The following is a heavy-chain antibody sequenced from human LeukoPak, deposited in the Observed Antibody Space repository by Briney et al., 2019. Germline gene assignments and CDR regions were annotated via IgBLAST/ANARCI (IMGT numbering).Heavy chain of an antibody. V-gene: IGHV4-39*01. Sequence: SETLSLTCTVSGGSISSTSHYWGWIRQPPGKGLEWIGSIYYSGNTHYNPSLKSRVAISVDTSKNQFSLKLSSVTAADTAAYYCARQGLSGYGIWFDPWGQGTLVTVSS. CDR3: ARQGLSGYGIWFDP. CDR2: IYYSGNT. CDR1: GGSISSTSHY. J-gene: IGHJ5*02. D-gene: IGHD5-12*01.